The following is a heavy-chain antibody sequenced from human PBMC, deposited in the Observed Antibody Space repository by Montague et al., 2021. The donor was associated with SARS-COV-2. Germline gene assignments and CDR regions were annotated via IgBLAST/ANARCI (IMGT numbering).Heavy chain of an antibody. Sequence: SETLSLTCTVSGGSISSSSYYWGWIRQPPGKGLEWIGSIDYSGSTYYNPSLKSRVTISVDTSKNQFSLKLSSVTAADTAVYYCARQEPIVVVVAAARGWFDPWGQGTLVTVSS. CDR3: ARQEPIVVVVAAARGWFDP. J-gene: IGHJ5*02. CDR2: IDYSGST. V-gene: IGHV4-39*01. CDR1: GGSISSSSYY. D-gene: IGHD2-15*01.